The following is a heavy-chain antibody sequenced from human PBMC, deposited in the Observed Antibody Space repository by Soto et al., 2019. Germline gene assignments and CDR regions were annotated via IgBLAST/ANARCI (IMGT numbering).Heavy chain of an antibody. Sequence: SLRLSCAASGFTFSSYGMHWVRQAPGKGLEWVAVIWYDGSNKYYADSVKGRFTISRDNSKNTLYLQMNSLRAEDTAVYYCARDRYSSRWRFAYWGQGTLVTVSS. D-gene: IGHD6-13*01. J-gene: IGHJ4*02. CDR3: ARDRYSSRWRFAY. CDR2: IWYDGSNK. CDR1: GFTFSSYG. V-gene: IGHV3-33*01.